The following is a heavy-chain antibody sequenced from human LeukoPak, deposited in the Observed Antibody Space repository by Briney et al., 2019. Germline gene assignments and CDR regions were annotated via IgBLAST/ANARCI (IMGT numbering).Heavy chain of an antibody. J-gene: IGHJ5*02. CDR3: ARGLLRQPPNWFDP. Sequence: SETLSLTCTVSGGSISSSSYYWGWIRQPPGKGLEWIGSIYYSGSTYYNPSLKSRVTISVDTSKNQFSLKLSSVTAADTAVYYCARGLLRQPPNWFDPWGQGTLVTVSS. CDR1: GGSISSSSYY. V-gene: IGHV4-39*07. D-gene: IGHD3-3*01. CDR2: IYYSGST.